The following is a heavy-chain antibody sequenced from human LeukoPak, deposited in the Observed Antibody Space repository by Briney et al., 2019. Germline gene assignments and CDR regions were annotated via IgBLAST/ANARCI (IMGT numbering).Heavy chain of an antibody. CDR3: ARIGPSRAFDI. V-gene: IGHV4-59*12. CDR2: IYYSGST. CDR1: GGSISSYY. J-gene: IGHJ3*02. Sequence: SETLSLTCTVSGGSISSYYWSWIRQPPGKGLEWIGYIYYSGSTNYNPSLKSRVTMSVDTSKNQFSLKLSSVTAADTAVYYCARIGPSRAFDIWGQGTMVTVSS.